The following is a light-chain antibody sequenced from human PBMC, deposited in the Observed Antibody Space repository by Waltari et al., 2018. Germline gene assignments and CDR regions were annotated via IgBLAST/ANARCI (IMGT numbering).Light chain of an antibody. CDR1: SSNTGSNF. CDR2: SNN. Sequence: QSVLTQPPSASGTPGQRVTISCSGSSSNTGSNFVYWYQQLPGTAPKLLIYSNNQRPSGIPDRFSGSKSGTSASLTISGLRSEDGADYYCAAWDDSVGGVFGGGTKLTVL. J-gene: IGLJ3*02. CDR3: AAWDDSVGGV. V-gene: IGLV1-47*02.